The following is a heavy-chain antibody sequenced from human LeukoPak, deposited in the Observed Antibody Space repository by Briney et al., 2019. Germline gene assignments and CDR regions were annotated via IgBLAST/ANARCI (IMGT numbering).Heavy chain of an antibody. CDR1: GGSISSSSYY. Sequence: PSETLSLTCTVSGGSISSSSYYWGWIRQPPGKGLEWIGSIYYSGSTYYNPSLKSRVTISVDTSKNQFSLKLSSVTAADTAVYYCARAYSGYDPYLYLNGMAVWGQGTTVTVSS. CDR3: ARAYSGYDPYLYLNGMAV. V-gene: IGHV4-39*07. J-gene: IGHJ6*02. CDR2: IYYSGST. D-gene: IGHD5-12*01.